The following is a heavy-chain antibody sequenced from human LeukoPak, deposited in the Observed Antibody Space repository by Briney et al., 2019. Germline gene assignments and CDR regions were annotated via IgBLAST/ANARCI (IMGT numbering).Heavy chain of an antibody. Sequence: ASVKVYCKASGYTFTSYAMHWVRQAPGQRLEWMGWINAGNGNTKYSQKFQDRVTITRDTSASTAYMELSSLRSEDTAVYYCARVIGYSSGWLDYWGQGTLVTVSS. CDR1: GYTFTSYA. D-gene: IGHD6-19*01. J-gene: IGHJ4*02. V-gene: IGHV1-3*01. CDR3: ARVIGYSSGWLDY. CDR2: INAGNGNT.